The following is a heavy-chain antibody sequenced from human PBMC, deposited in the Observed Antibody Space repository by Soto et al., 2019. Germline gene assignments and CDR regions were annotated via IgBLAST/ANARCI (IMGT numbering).Heavy chain of an antibody. V-gene: IGHV6-1*01. CDR2: TYYRSKWYN. D-gene: IGHD2-2*01. CDR3: AGARCRSTCCYREEWFDP. CDR1: GDSVSSNSAA. Sequence: SQTLSLTCAISGDSVSSNSAAWNWIRESPSRGLEWLGRTYYRSKWYNDYAVSVKSRITINPDTSKNQFSLQLNSVTPEDTAVYYCAGARCRSTCCYREEWFDPWGQGTLVTVSS. J-gene: IGHJ5*02.